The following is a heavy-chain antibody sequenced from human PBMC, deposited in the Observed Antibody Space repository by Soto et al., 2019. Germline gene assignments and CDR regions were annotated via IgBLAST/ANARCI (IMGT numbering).Heavy chain of an antibody. CDR1: GYTFTSYA. CDR3: ARGRDWGQDSENAFDI. Sequence: ASVKVSCKASGYTFTSYAMHWVRQAPGQRLEWMGWINAGNGNTKYSQKFQGRVTITRDTSASTAYMELSSLRSEDTAVYYCARGRDWGQDSENAFDIWGQGTMVTVSS. V-gene: IGHV1-3*01. CDR2: INAGNGNT. D-gene: IGHD7-27*01. J-gene: IGHJ3*02.